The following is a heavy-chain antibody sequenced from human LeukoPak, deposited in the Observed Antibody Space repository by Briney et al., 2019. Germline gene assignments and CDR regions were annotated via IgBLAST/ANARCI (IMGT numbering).Heavy chain of an antibody. Sequence: GGSLRLSCATSGFTFSNAWMNWVRQAPGKGLEWVGRIRSNSDGGTIDYAAPVKGRFTLSRDDSKTTPYLQMNSLQTEDTAVYYCATDFYDSTWGQGTLVTVSS. CDR2: IRSNSDGGTI. CDR3: ATDFYDST. J-gene: IGHJ5*02. V-gene: IGHV3-15*07. D-gene: IGHD3-22*01. CDR1: GFTFSNAW.